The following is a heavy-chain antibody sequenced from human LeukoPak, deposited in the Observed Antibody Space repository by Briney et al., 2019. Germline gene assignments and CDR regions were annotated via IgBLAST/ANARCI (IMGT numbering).Heavy chain of an antibody. D-gene: IGHD1-1*01. Sequence: ASVTVSFKTSGYIFINYGINWVRQAPGQGLEWMGWISGYNFYTNYAQKLQGRVTMTTDTSTNTAYMELRSLTSDDTAVYYCASYSEDRGQGYNYGLRHYMDVWGKGTTVTVSS. CDR1: GYIFINYG. CDR2: ISGYNFYT. J-gene: IGHJ6*03. CDR3: ASYSEDRGQGYNYGLRHYMDV. V-gene: IGHV1-18*01.